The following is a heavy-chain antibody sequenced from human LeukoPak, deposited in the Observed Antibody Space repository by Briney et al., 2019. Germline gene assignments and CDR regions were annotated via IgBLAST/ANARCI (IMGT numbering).Heavy chain of an antibody. CDR2: INTNTGNP. V-gene: IGHV7-4-1*02. J-gene: IGHJ4*02. CDR3: ARGMTTVTSY. D-gene: IGHD4-17*01. Sequence: RASVKVSCKASGYNFTSYAMNWVRQAPGQGLEWMGWINTNTGNPTYAQGFTGRFVFSLDTSGSTVYLQISSLKADDTAVYYCARGMTTVTSYWGQGTLVTVSS. CDR1: GYNFTSYA.